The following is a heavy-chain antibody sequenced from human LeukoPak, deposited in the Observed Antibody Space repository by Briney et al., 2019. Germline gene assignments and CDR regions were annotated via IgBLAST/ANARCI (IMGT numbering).Heavy chain of an antibody. CDR3: ARDEGSYGSGSYNY. Sequence: PSETLSLTCTVSGGSISSGSYYWSWIRQPAGKGLEWIGRIYTSGDTYYNPSLKSRVTISVDTSKNQFSLKLSSVTAADTAVYYCARDEGSYGSGSYNYWGQGTLVTVSS. V-gene: IGHV4-61*02. CDR1: GGSISSGSYY. CDR2: IYTSGDT. D-gene: IGHD3-10*01. J-gene: IGHJ4*02.